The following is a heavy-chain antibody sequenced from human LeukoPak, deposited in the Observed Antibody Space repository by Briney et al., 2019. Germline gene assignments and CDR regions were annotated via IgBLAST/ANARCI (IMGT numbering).Heavy chain of an antibody. CDR3: ARRWVYDKRAFDA. J-gene: IGHJ3*01. D-gene: IGHD3-16*01. CDR1: GGSISSYY. V-gene: IGHV4-59*08. CDR2: IYYSGST. Sequence: SETLSLTCTVSGGSISSYYWSWIRQPPGKGLEWIRYIYYSGSTNYNPSLKSRVTISVDTSKNQFSLNLSSVTAADTAVYYCARRWVYDKRAFDAWGQGTMVTVSS.